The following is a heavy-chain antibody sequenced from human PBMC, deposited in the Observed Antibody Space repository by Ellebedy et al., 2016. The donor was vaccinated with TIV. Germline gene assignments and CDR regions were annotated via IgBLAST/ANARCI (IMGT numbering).Heavy chain of an antibody. CDR3: AKGSMVRGLAG. Sequence: SETLSLXXELDVPSITGYHWAWVRQPPGKGLEWIGDVHHRGGTRYISSLKGRLTISLDTSRKEFSLYITSVAAADTALYFCAKGSMVRGLAGWGQGTLFTVSS. D-gene: IGHD3-10*01. V-gene: IGHV4-34*01. J-gene: IGHJ4*02. CDR1: VPSITGYH. CDR2: VHHRGGT.